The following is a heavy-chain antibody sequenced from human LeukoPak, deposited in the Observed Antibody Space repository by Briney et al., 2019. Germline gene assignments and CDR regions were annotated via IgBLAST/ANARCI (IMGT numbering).Heavy chain of an antibody. CDR2: ISAYNGNT. J-gene: IGHJ4*02. D-gene: IGHD3-22*01. Sequence: ASVTVSCKASGYTFTSYGISWVRQAPGQGLEWMGWISAYNGNTNYAQTLQGRVTITTDTSTSTAYMELRSLRSDDTALYYCARDGHRMYYYGGSDYHFDYWGQGTLVTVSS. CDR1: GYTFTSYG. CDR3: ARDGHRMYYYGGSDYHFDY. V-gene: IGHV1-18*01.